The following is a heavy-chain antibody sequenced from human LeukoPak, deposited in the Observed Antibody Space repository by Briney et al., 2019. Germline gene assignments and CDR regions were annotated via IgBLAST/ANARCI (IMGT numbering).Heavy chain of an antibody. J-gene: IGHJ6*03. D-gene: IGHD2-2*02. CDR3: ARVVVPAAIAYYYYYMDV. Sequence: SVKVSCKASGGTFSSYAISWVRQAPGQGLEWMGGIIPIFGTANYAQKFQGRDTITADESTSTAYMELSSLRSEDTAVYYCARVVVPAAIAYYYYYMDVWGKGNTVTVSS. V-gene: IGHV1-69*13. CDR1: GGTFSSYA. CDR2: IIPIFGTA.